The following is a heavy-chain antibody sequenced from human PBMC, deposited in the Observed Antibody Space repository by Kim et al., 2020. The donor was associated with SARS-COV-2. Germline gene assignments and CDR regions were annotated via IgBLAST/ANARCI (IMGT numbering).Heavy chain of an antibody. J-gene: IGHJ4*02. CDR3: AKDRVASATRGEVDF. D-gene: IGHD2-15*01. V-gene: IGHV3-21*01. Sequence: DSMRGRFTLSRENAKNLVYLQINSLRADDTAVYFCAKDRVASATRGEVDFWGQGTLVTVSS.